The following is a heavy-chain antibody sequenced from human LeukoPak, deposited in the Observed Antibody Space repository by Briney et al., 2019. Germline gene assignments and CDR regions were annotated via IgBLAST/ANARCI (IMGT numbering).Heavy chain of an antibody. CDR3: ARDGIGELFGGLQ. V-gene: IGHV1-46*01. D-gene: IGHD3-10*01. J-gene: IGHJ4*02. CDR2: INPSGGST. Sequence: ASVKVSCKASGYTFTSYYMHWVRQAPGQGLEWMGIINPSGGSTSYAQKFQGRVTMTGDTSTSTVYMELSSLRSEDTAVYYCARDGIGELFGGLQWGQGTLVTVSS. CDR1: GYTFTSYY.